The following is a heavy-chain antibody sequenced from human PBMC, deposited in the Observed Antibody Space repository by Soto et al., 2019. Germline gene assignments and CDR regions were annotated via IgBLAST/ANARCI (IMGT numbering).Heavy chain of an antibody. V-gene: IGHV1-18*01. J-gene: IGHJ4*02. CDR1: GYTFTSYG. CDR2: ISAYNDNT. D-gene: IGHD5-18*01. CDR3: ARADGYSYGYWVY. Sequence: QVQLAQSGAEVKKPGASVKVSCNASGYTFTSYGISWVRQAPVQGLEWMGWISAYNDNTNYAQKLQGRVTMTTDTSTSTGYMELRSLRSDDTAVYYCARADGYSYGYWVYWGQGTLVTVSS.